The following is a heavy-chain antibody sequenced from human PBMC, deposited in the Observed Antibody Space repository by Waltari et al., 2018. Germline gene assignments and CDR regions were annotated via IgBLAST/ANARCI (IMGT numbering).Heavy chain of an antibody. CDR3: ARRGGYSGYENI. Sequence: QVQLQESGPGLVKPSETLSLTCTVSGGSISSYYWSWIRQPPGKGLEWIGYIYYSGSTNYNPSLKSRVTISVDTSKNQFSLKLSAVTAADTAVYYCARRGGYSGYENIWGQETMVTVSS. J-gene: IGHJ3*02. CDR1: GGSISSYY. V-gene: IGHV4-59*01. D-gene: IGHD5-12*01. CDR2: IYYSGST.